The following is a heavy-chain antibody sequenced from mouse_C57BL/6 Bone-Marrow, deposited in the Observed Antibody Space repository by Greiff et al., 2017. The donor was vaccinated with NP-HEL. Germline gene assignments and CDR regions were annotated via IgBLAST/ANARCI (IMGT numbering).Heavy chain of an antibody. CDR2: IYPGSGNT. CDR1: GYSFTSYY. Sequence: QVQLQQSGPELVKPGASVKISCKASGYSFTSYYIHWVKQRPGQGLEWIGWIYPGSGNTKYNEKFKGKATLTADTSSSTAYMQLSSLTSEDSAVYYCARNGSSPYYYAMDYWGQGTSVTVSS. CDR3: ARNGSSPYYYAMDY. J-gene: IGHJ4*01. D-gene: IGHD1-1*01. V-gene: IGHV1-66*01.